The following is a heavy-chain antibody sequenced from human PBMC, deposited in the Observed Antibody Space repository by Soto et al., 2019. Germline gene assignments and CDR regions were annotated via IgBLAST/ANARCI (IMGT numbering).Heavy chain of an antibody. CDR3: ARDSRYGSGSYDAFDT. Sequence: ASVKVSCKASGYTFTGYYIHWVRQAPGQGLEWMGWINPNSGGTNYAQNSQGRVIMTTDTSISTVHMELGRLRSDDTAVYYCARDSRYGSGSYDAFDTWGQGTMVTVSS. CDR1: GYTFTGYY. CDR2: INPNSGGT. D-gene: IGHD3-10*01. J-gene: IGHJ3*02. V-gene: IGHV1-2*02.